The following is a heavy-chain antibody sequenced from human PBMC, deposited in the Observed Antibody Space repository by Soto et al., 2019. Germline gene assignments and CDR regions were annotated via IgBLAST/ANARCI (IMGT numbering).Heavy chain of an antibody. J-gene: IGHJ4*02. CDR3: AIVPRDMIAFGGGIVPFDY. D-gene: IGHD3-16*02. CDR2: ISAYNGNT. CDR1: GYTFTSYG. V-gene: IGHV1-18*04. Sequence: QVQLVQSGAEVKKPGASVKVSCKASGYTFTSYGISWVRQAPGQGLEWMGWISAYNGNTNYAQKLQGRVTMTTDTPTSTAYMELRSLSVGDTAVYYCAIVPRDMIAFGGGIVPFDYWGQGTLVTVSS.